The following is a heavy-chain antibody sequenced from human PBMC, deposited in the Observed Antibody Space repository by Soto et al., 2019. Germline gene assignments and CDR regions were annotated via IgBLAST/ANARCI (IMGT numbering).Heavy chain of an antibody. V-gene: IGHV3-30*18. CDR1: GFIFRSSG. J-gene: IGHJ4*02. CDR3: AKDWINTWSFDY. Sequence: SLRCSCAASGFIFRSSGMHWVRQAPGKGLEWVAAISHDGSTKSYGDSVKGRLTISRDTSKNTLYLQMDSLSVEDTAVYYCAKDWINTWSFDYWGQGALVTVSS. D-gene: IGHD2-2*03. CDR2: ISHDGSTK.